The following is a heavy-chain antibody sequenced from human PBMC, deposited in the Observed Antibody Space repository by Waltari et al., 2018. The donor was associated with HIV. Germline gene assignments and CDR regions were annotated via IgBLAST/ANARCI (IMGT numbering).Heavy chain of an antibody. V-gene: IGHV4-34*01. Sequence: VQLQQWGAGLLKHSETLSLTCAVHGGSFSGYYWSCIRQPPGKGLEWIGEINHSGRTNYNPSLKRRVTISVDTSKNQFSLKLSSVTAADTAVYYGAREASGNKSSSMDYWGQGALVTVSS. CDR3: AREASGNKSSSMDY. CDR1: GGSFSGYY. D-gene: IGHD6-13*01. J-gene: IGHJ4*02. CDR2: INHSGRT.